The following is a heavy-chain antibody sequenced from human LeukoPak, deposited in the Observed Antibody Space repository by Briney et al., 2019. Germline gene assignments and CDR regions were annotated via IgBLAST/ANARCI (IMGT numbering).Heavy chain of an antibody. D-gene: IGHD3-3*01. CDR1: GYTFTSYG. J-gene: IGHJ4*02. V-gene: IGHV1-18*01. CDR3: ARDGGVRFLEWLLSYYFDY. Sequence: GASVKVSCKASGYTFTSYGISWVRQAPGQGLEWMGWISAYNGNTNYAQKLQGRVTMTTDTSTSTAYMELRSLRSDDTAVYYCARDGGVRFLEWLLSYYFDYWGQGTLVTVSS. CDR2: ISAYNGNT.